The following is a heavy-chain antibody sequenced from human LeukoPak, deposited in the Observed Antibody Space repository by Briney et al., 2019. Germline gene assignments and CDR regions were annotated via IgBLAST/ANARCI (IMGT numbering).Heavy chain of an antibody. CDR2: IRYDGSNK. Sequence: PGGSLRLSCAASGFTFSSYGMHWVRQAPGKGLEWVAFIRYDGSNKYYADSVKGRFTISRDNSKNTLYLQMNSLRAEDTAVYYCAKDPHSGWQSPSNFDYWGQGTLVTVSS. J-gene: IGHJ4*02. CDR3: AKDPHSGWQSPSNFDY. V-gene: IGHV3-30*02. D-gene: IGHD6-19*01. CDR1: GFTFSSYG.